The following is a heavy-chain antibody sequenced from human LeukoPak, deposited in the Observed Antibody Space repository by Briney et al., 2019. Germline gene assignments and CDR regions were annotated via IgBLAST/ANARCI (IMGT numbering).Heavy chain of an antibody. CDR2: ISGSGGST. J-gene: IGHJ4*02. V-gene: IGHV3-23*01. Sequence: GGSLRLSCAASGFTFSSYAMSWVRQAPGKGLEWVSVISGSGGSTYYADSVKGRFTISRDNSKNTLYLQMNSLRAEDTAVYYCAKDYCSGGSCYFDYWGQGTLVTVSS. CDR3: AKDYCSGGSCYFDY. CDR1: GFTFSSYA. D-gene: IGHD2-15*01.